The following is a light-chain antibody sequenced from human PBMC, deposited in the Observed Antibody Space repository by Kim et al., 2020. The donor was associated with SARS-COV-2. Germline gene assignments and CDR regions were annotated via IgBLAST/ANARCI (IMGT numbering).Light chain of an antibody. CDR1: HTIYTS. J-gene: IGKJ4*01. V-gene: IGKV1-5*03. Sequence: ASVGDRVTISCRASHTIYTSLAWYQQKPGKAPKLLIYKASTLESGVPSRFSGSGSRTEFTLTISSLQPDDFATYYCQQYSSYPLTFGGGTKVDIK. CDR3: QQYSSYPLT. CDR2: KAS.